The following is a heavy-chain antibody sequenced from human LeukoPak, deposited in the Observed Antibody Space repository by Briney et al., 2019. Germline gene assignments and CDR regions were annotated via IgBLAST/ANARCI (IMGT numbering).Heavy chain of an antibody. Sequence: GGSLRLSCAASGFTFSSYAMHWVRQAPGKGLEWVSAISDSGVSTYYADSVKGRFTISRDNSKNTLYLQMNSLRADGTAVYYCVIHSGPRGYWGQGTLVTVSS. V-gene: IGHV3-23*01. CDR2: ISDSGVST. CDR3: VIHSGPRGY. J-gene: IGHJ4*02. CDR1: GFTFSSYA.